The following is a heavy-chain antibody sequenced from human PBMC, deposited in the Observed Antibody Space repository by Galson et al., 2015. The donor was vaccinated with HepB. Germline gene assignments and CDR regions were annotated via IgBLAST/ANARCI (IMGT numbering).Heavy chain of an antibody. D-gene: IGHD5-12*01. V-gene: IGHV3-23*01. CDR1: GFTFSDYA. CDR3: AKDIIQIWLRPAFDY. J-gene: IGHJ4*02. CDR2: ISTNGGST. Sequence: SLRLSCAASGFTFSDYAMSWVRQAPGKGLEWVSAISTNGGSTNYADSVKGRFTISRDNNKNTLSLQMSSLRAEDTAVYYCAKDIIQIWLRPAFDYWGQGSLVTVSS.